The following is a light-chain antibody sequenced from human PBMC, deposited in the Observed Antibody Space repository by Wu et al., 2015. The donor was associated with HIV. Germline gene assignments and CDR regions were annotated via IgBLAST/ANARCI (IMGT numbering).Light chain of an antibody. J-gene: IGKJ1*01. CDR2: GAS. V-gene: IGKV3-15*01. Sequence: EIVLTQSPVTLSLSPGERATLSCRASQSVSSNLAWYQQKPGQAPRLLLYGASTRATGIPARFSGSGSGTEFTLTITSLQSEDSAVYHCQQYNDWPWTFGQGTKVEIK. CDR1: QSVSSN. CDR3: QQYNDWPWT.